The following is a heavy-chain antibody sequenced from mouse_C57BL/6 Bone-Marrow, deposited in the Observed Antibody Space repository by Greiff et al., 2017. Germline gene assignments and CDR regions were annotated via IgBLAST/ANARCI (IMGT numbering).Heavy chain of an antibody. D-gene: IGHD3-1*01. CDR3: AAGYYFDY. CDR2: IHPNSGST. Sequence: QVHVKQSGAELVKPGASVKLSCKASGYTFTSYWMHWVKQRPGQGLEWIGMIHPNSGSTNYNEKFKSKATLTVDKSSSTAYMQLSSLTSEDSAVYYCAAGYYFDYWGQGTTLTVSS. CDR1: GYTFTSYW. J-gene: IGHJ2*01. V-gene: IGHV1-64*01.